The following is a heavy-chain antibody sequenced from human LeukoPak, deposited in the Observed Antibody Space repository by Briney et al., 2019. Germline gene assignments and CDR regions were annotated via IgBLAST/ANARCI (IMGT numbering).Heavy chain of an antibody. J-gene: IGHJ4*02. CDR1: GGSISSGDYY. Sequence: SETLSLTCTVSGGSISSGDYYWSWTRQPPGKGLEWIGYIYYSGSTYYNPSLKSRVTISVDTSKNQFSLKLSSVTAADTAVYYCASTYDFWSGYYSGPLDYWGQGTLVTVSS. V-gene: IGHV4-30-4*08. D-gene: IGHD3-3*01. CDR2: IYYSGST. CDR3: ASTYDFWSGYYSGPLDY.